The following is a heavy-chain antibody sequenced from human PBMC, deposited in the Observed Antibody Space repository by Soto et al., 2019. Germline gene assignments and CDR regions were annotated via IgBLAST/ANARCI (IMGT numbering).Heavy chain of an antibody. V-gene: IGHV4-59*01. CDR3: AREADSYGYSDY. CDR1: GGSISSYY. J-gene: IGHJ4*02. D-gene: IGHD5-18*01. Sequence: SETLSLTCTVSGGSISSYYWSWIRQPPGKGLEWIGYIYYSGSTNYNPSLKSRVTISVDTSKNQFSLKLSSVTAADTAVYYCAREADSYGYSDYWGQGTLVTVSS. CDR2: IYYSGST.